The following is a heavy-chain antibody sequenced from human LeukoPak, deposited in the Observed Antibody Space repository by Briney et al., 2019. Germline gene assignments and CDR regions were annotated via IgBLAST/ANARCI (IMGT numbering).Heavy chain of an antibody. V-gene: IGHV6-1*01. CDR3: ARGWSMHTAMEHYFDY. D-gene: IGHD5-18*01. J-gene: IGHJ4*02. CDR1: GDSVSSNSAA. CDR2: TYYRSKWYN. Sequence: SQTLSLTCAISGDSVSSNSAAWNWIRQSPSRGLEWLGRTYYRSKWYNDYAVSVQSRITINPDTSKNQFSLQLNSVTPEDTAVYYCARGWSMHTAMEHYFDYWGQGTLVTVSS.